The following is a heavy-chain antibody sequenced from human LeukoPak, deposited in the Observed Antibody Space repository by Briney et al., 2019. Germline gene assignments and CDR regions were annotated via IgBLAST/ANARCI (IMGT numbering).Heavy chain of an antibody. Sequence: PGGSLTLSCAASGFTFSSYSMNWVRQAPGKGLEWVSYISSSSGTIYYADSVKGRFTISRDNAKNSLYLQMNSLRAEDTAVYYCSLLWFGESDAFDIWGQGTMVTVSS. CDR2: ISSSSGTI. D-gene: IGHD3-10*01. CDR3: SLLWFGESDAFDI. V-gene: IGHV3-48*04. J-gene: IGHJ3*02. CDR1: GFTFSSYS.